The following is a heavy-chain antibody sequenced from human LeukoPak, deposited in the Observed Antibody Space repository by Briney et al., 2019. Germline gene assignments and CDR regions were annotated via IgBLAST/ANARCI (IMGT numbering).Heavy chain of an antibody. CDR2: INPSGGST. Sequence: ASVKVSCKASGYTFTSYYIHWVRQAPGQGLEWMGIINPSGGSTSYAQKFQGRATMTRDTSTSTVYMDLSSLRSEDTAVYYCARDPRITGTKESDYWGQGTLVTVSS. CDR3: ARDPRITGTKESDY. CDR1: GYTFTSYY. V-gene: IGHV1-46*01. D-gene: IGHD1-7*01. J-gene: IGHJ4*02.